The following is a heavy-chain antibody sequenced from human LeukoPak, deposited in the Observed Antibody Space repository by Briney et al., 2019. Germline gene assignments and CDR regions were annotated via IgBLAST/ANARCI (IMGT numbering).Heavy chain of an antibody. Sequence: SVTVSCKASGGTFSSYAISWVRQAPGQGLEWMGGIIPIFGTANYAQKFQGRVTITADESTSTAYMELSSLRSEDTAVYYCARGVAVAGVRFDYWGQGTLVTVSS. V-gene: IGHV1-69*01. CDR1: GGTFSSYA. D-gene: IGHD6-19*01. CDR3: ARGVAVAGVRFDY. J-gene: IGHJ4*02. CDR2: IIPIFGTA.